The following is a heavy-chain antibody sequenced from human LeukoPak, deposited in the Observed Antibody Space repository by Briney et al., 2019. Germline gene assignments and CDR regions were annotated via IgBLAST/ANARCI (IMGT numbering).Heavy chain of an antibody. CDR2: MNPKSGNT. CDR3: ARGVNSQGTAMVLFDS. D-gene: IGHD5-18*01. V-gene: IGHV1-8*02. Sequence: GASVKVSCKASGYTFTSYGISWVRQAPGQGLEWMGWMNPKSGNTGYLQKFQGRVTMTRDTSMSTAFMELSRLTSEDTAVYYCARGVNSQGTAMVLFDSWGQGSLVIVSA. J-gene: IGHJ4*02. CDR1: GYTFTSYG.